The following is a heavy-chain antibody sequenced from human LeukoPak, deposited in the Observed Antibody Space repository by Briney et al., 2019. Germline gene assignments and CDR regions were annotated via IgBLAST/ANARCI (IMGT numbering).Heavy chain of an antibody. CDR2: IIPIFGTA. CDR1: GGTFSSYA. D-gene: IGHD6-19*01. Sequence: GSSVKVSCKASGGTFSSYAISWVRQAPGQGLEWMGRIIPIFGTANYAQKFQGRVTITTDESTSTAYMELSSLRSEDTAVYYCAGQGLEPRCSSGWDWGQGTLVTVSS. V-gene: IGHV1-69*05. CDR3: AGQGLEPRCSSGWD. J-gene: IGHJ4*02.